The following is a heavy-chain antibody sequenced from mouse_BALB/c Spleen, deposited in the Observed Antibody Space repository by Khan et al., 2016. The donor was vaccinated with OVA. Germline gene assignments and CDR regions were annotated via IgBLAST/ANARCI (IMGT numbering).Heavy chain of an antibody. V-gene: IGHV5-6-3*01. CDR3: ARMARTIN. CDR2: INSNGGST. J-gene: IGHJ2*01. CDR1: GFTFSSYG. Sequence: EVMLVESGGGLVQPGGSLKLSCAASGFTFSSYGMSWVRQTPDKRLELVATINSNGGSTYYPDSVKGRFTISRENAKNTLYRQMRSLKSEDTAMYYCARMARTINWCQGTTLTVSS.